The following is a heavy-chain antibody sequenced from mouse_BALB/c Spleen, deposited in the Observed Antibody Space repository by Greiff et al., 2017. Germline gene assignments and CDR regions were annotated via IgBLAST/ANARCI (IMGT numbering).Heavy chain of an antibody. V-gene: IGHV5-4*02. D-gene: IGHD2-2*01. Sequence: EVNLVESGGGLVKPGGSLKLSCAASGFTFSDYYMYWVRQTPEKRLEWVATISDGGSYTYYPDSVKGRFTISRDNAKNNLYLQMSSLKSEDTAMYYCARGEGYGAWFAYWGQGTLVTVSA. CDR2: ISDGGSYT. J-gene: IGHJ3*01. CDR3: ARGEGYGAWFAY. CDR1: GFTFSDYY.